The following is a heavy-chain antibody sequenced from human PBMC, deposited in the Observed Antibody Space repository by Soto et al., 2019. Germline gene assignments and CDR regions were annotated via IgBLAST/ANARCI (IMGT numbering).Heavy chain of an antibody. CDR3: AKASYDILTGRKRYFDS. CDR1: GFPFDAYT. J-gene: IGHJ4*02. V-gene: IGHV3-43*01. CDR2: ISWDGGIT. D-gene: IGHD3-9*01. Sequence: GGSLRLCCAASGFPFDAYTMHWVRQAPGKGLEWVSLISWDGGITNYVDSVKGRFTISRDNSKNSLYLQMNSLRTEDTAFYYCAKASYDILTGRKRYFDSWGQGTLVTVSS.